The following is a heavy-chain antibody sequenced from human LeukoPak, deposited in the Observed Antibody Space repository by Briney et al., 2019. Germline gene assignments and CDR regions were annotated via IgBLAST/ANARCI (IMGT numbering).Heavy chain of an antibody. CDR2: IYSGGST. D-gene: IGHD3-9*01. CDR3: ARVGVTMDTSGYFDWLLIDY. J-gene: IGHJ4*02. V-gene: IGHV3-66*01. Sequence: GGSLRLSCAASGFTVSSNYMSWVRQAPGKGLEWVSVIYSGGSTYYADSVKGRFTISRDNSKNTLYLQMNSLRAEDTAVYYCARVGVTMDTSGYFDWLLIDYWGQGTLVTVSS. CDR1: GFTVSSNY.